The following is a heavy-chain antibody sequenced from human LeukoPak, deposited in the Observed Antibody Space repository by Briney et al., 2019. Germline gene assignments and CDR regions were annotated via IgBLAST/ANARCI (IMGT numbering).Heavy chain of an antibody. CDR1: GGSISSYY. Sequence: SETLSLTCTVSGGSISSYYWSWIRQPPGKGLEWIGYIYYSGSTNYNPSLKSRVTISVDTSKNQFSLKLSSVTAADTAVYYCARHGTDTATTLDAFDIWGQGTMVTVSS. J-gene: IGHJ3*02. CDR3: ARHGTDTATTLDAFDI. V-gene: IGHV4-59*01. CDR2: IYYSGST. D-gene: IGHD5-18*01.